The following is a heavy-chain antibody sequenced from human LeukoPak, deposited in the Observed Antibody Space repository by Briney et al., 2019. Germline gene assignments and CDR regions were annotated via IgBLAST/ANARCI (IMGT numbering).Heavy chain of an antibody. D-gene: IGHD3-22*01. J-gene: IGHJ3*02. CDR1: GGSISSYY. V-gene: IGHV4-59*08. CDR2: IYYSGST. CDR3: ASYYYDSSGYPDAFDI. Sequence: SETLSLTCTVSGGSISSYYWSWIRQPPGKGLEWIGYIYYSGSTNYNPSLKSRVTISVDTPKNQFSLKLSSVTAADTAVYYCASYYYDSSGYPDAFDIWGQGTMVTVSS.